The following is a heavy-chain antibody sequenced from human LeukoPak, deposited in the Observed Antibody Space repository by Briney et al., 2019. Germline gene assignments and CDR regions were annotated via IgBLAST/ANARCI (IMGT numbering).Heavy chain of an antibody. Sequence: GGSLRLSCAASGFTFSSYEMNWVRQAPGKGLEWVSAISGSGGSTYYADSVKGRFTISRDNSKNTLYLQMNSLRAEDTAVYYCAKRSGSYYIFDYWGQGTLVTVSS. CDR3: AKRSGSYYIFDY. D-gene: IGHD3-10*01. J-gene: IGHJ4*02. CDR1: GFTFSSYE. CDR2: ISGSGGST. V-gene: IGHV3-23*01.